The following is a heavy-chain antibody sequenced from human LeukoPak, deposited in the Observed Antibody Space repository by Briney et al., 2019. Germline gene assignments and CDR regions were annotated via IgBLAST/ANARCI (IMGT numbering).Heavy chain of an antibody. CDR2: ISSDASNK. J-gene: IGHJ4*02. V-gene: IGHV3-30*18. Sequence: GGSLRLSCAASGFNFSSYGMHWVRQAPGKGLEWLAVISSDASNKYFADSVMGRFTISRDTSKNTLYLQMNSLTAEDTAVYYCAKSGIAAAGQRGYFDNWGQGALVTVSS. D-gene: IGHD6-13*01. CDR1: GFNFSSYG. CDR3: AKSGIAAAGQRGYFDN.